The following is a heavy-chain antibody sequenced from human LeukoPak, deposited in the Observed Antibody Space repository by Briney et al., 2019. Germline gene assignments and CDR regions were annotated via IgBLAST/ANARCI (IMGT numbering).Heavy chain of an antibody. Sequence: GGSLRLSCTASGFPFTTYVMSWVRQAPGKGLEWVSAISVSGDNTYSADSVKGRFPISRDNSEYTLYLRMNSLRAEDTALYYCAKGGWLDYLGQGTLVTVSS. CDR1: GFPFTTYV. J-gene: IGHJ4*02. D-gene: IGHD6-19*01. CDR3: AKGGWLDY. V-gene: IGHV3-23*01. CDR2: ISVSGDNT.